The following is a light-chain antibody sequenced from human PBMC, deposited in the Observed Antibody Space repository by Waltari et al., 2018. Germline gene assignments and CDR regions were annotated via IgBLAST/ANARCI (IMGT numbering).Light chain of an antibody. V-gene: IGKV3-20*01. CDR3: QQYGSSPET. J-gene: IGKJ1*01. Sequence: EIVLTQSPGTLSLSPGERAPLSCRASQSVSGHYLACYQQKPGQAPRLLIYGASSRATGIPDRFSGSGSGTDFTLTISRLEPEDFAVYYCQQYGSSPETFGQGTKVEIK. CDR1: QSVSGHY. CDR2: GAS.